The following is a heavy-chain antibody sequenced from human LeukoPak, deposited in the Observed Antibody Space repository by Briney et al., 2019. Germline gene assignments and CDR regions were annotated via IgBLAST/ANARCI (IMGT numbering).Heavy chain of an antibody. J-gene: IGHJ4*02. Sequence: GRSLRLSCAASGFTFSSYGMHWVRQAPGKGLEWLGVIWYDGSNKYYADSVKGRFTISRDNSKNTLYLQMNSLRAEDTAVYYCAKGPGYSSSWADYWGQGTLVTVSS. V-gene: IGHV3-33*06. D-gene: IGHD6-13*01. CDR1: GFTFSSYG. CDR3: AKGPGYSSSWADY. CDR2: IWYDGSNK.